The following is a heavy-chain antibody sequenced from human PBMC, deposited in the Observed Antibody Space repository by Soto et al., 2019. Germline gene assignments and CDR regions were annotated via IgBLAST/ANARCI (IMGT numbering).Heavy chain of an antibody. CDR3: AREAFSRDYYDSSGYYPPDY. Sequence: ASVNVSCKASGYTFTSYYMHWGRQAPGQGLDWMGIINPSGGSTSYAQKFQGRVTMTRDTSTSTVYMELSSLRSEDTAVYYCAREAFSRDYYDSSGYYPPDYWGQGTLVTVSS. CDR1: GYTFTSYY. CDR2: INPSGGST. J-gene: IGHJ4*02. V-gene: IGHV1-46*01. D-gene: IGHD3-22*01.